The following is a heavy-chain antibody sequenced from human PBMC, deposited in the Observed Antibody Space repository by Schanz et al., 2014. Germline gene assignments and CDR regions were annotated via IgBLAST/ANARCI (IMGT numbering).Heavy chain of an antibody. D-gene: IGHD3-22*01. V-gene: IGHV3-48*04. CDR1: GFTFSSYA. Sequence: EVQLLESGGGLVQPGGSLRLSCAASGFTFSSYAMSWVRQAPGKGLEWVSDISSGSSYANYADSVKGRFTISRDNAKNSLYLQMNSLRAEDTAVYYCAKDPSHGDYDYYFDYWGQGTLVNVSS. CDR3: AKDPSHGDYDYYFDY. J-gene: IGHJ4*02. CDR2: ISSGSSYA.